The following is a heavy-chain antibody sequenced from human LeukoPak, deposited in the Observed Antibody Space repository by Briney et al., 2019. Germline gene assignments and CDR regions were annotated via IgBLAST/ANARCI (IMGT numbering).Heavy chain of an antibody. CDR2: ISSSSSYI. CDR1: GFTFSSYS. D-gene: IGHD5-18*01. V-gene: IGHV3-21*01. CDR3: ARDEGQLGQNYFDY. Sequence: PGGSLRLSCAASGFTFSSYSMNWVRQAPGKGLEWVSSISSSSSYIYYADSVKGRFTISRDNAKNSLYLQMNSLRAEDTAVYYYARDEGQLGQNYFDYWGQGTLVTVSS. J-gene: IGHJ4*02.